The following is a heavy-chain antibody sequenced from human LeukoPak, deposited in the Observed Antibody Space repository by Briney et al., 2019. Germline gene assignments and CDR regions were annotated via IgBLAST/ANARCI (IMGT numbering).Heavy chain of an antibody. D-gene: IGHD3-9*01. CDR1: GGTFSSYA. Sequence: GASVKVSCKASGGTFSSYAISLVRQAPGQGLEWMGRIIPIFGTANYAQKFQGRVTITTDESTSTAYMELSSLRSEDTAVYYCARDKRKWTYCDIVGVLDYWGQRTLVTVSS. J-gene: IGHJ4*02. CDR2: IIPIFGTA. CDR3: ARDKRKWTYCDIVGVLDY. V-gene: IGHV1-69*05.